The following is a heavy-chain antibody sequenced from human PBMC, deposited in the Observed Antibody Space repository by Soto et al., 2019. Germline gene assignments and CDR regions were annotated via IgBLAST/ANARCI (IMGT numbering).Heavy chain of an antibody. V-gene: IGHV4-59*08. CDR3: ARRGRGILNGYFDY. Sequence: SETLSLTCTVSGGSIRSYYWSWIRQPPGKGLDWIGYIYYSGSTNYNPSLKSRVTISVDTSKNQFSLKLSSMTAADTAVYYCARRGRGILNGYFDYWGQGTLVTVSS. CDR1: GGSIRSYY. CDR2: IYYSGST. D-gene: IGHD3-9*01. J-gene: IGHJ4*02.